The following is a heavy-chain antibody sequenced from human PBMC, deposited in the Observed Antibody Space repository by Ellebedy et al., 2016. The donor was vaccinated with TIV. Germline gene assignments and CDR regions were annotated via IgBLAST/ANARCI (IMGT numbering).Heavy chain of an antibody. CDR2: MKQDGSEK. J-gene: IGHJ5*01. CDR3: ARLNWGRFAFDF. CDR1: GFSFSNYW. Sequence: GESLKISXEASGFSFSNYWMSWVRQGPGKGLEWVANMKQDGSEKFYVDSVNGRFTISRDNAKNSLYLRLSSLRPEDTAVYYCARLNWGRFAFDFWGQGTLVTVSS. V-gene: IGHV3-7*01. D-gene: IGHD7-27*01.